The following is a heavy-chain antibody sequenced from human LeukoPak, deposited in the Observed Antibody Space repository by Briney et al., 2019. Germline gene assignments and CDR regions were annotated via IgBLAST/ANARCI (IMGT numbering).Heavy chain of an antibody. CDR2: ISSSSNI. V-gene: IGHV3-69-1*01. CDR3: AREPVLRFLEWFDY. Sequence: GGSLRLSCAASGFTFSNAWMNWVRQAPGKGLEWVSYISSSSNIYYADSVKGRFTISRDNAKNSLYLQMNSLRAEDKAVYYCAREPVLRFLEWFDYWGQGTPVTVSS. CDR1: GFTFSNAW. J-gene: IGHJ4*02. D-gene: IGHD3-3*01.